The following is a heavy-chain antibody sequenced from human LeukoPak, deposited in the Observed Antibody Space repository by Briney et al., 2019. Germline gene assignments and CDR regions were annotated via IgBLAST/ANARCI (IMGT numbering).Heavy chain of an antibody. CDR3: ARKGGSYYYYYMDV. D-gene: IGHD1-26*01. CDR2: IKQDGSEK. CDR1: GFTFSSYW. Sequence: GGSLRLSCAASGFTFSSYWMSWVRQAPGKGLEWVANIKQDGSEKYYVDSVKGRFTISRDNAKNSLYLQMNSLRAEDTAVYYCARKGGSYYYYYMDVWGKGTTVTVSS. J-gene: IGHJ6*03. V-gene: IGHV3-7*01.